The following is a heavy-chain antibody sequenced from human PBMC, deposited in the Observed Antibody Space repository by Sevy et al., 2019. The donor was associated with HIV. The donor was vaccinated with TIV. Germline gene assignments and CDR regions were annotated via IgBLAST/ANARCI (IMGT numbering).Heavy chain of an antibody. CDR3: AGLFSCGGDCYYLDY. CDR1: GFTFSNYD. V-gene: IGHV3-30-3*01. D-gene: IGHD2-21*02. Sequence: GGSLRLSCAASGFTFSNYDMHWVRQAPGKGLEWVAVISHDGNYKNYGDSEKVRFTISRDDFTNTLYLQMSSLRPEDTAVYFCAGLFSCGGDCYYLDYWGQGALVTVSS. CDR2: ISHDGNYK. J-gene: IGHJ4*02.